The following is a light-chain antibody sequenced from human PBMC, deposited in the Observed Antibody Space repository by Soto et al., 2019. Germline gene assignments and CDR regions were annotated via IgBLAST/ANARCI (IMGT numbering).Light chain of an antibody. CDR2: DSS. J-gene: IGKJ5*01. Sequence: IVLTQSPGTLSLSPGERSTLSGRASQRVSSSYLAWYQQKPGQPPKLLIYDSSNRATGFPDRFSGSGSGTDFTLTIISLEPEDFAVYYCQQYGSSPRITFGQGTRLDIK. CDR3: QQYGSSPRIT. V-gene: IGKV3-20*01. CDR1: QRVSSSY.